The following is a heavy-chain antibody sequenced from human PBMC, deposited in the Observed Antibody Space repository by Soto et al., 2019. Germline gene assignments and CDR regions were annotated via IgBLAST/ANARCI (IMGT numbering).Heavy chain of an antibody. CDR1: GYTFTSYD. Sequence: ASVKVSCKASGYTFTSYDINWVRQATGQGLEWMGWMNPNSGNTGYAQKFQGRVTMTRNTSISTAYMELSSLRSEDTAVYYCTREYSSSSESFDYWGQGTLVTVSS. D-gene: IGHD6-6*01. CDR2: MNPNSGNT. CDR3: TREYSSSSESFDY. J-gene: IGHJ4*02. V-gene: IGHV1-8*01.